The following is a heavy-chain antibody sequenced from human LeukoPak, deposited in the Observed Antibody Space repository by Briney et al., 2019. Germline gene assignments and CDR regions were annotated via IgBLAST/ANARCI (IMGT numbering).Heavy chain of an antibody. CDR2: IDDRGSPI. CDR3: VRGGTGNGNYFDF. CDR1: GFSFSSYS. Sequence: HPGGSLRLSCAASGFSFSSYSMNWVRQAPGKGLEWLSYIDDRGSPIKYADSVKGRFTISRDNAKNSLSLQMDGLRGEDTAVYYCVRGGTGNGNYFDFWGQGTLVTVSS. J-gene: IGHJ4*02. D-gene: IGHD1-1*01. V-gene: IGHV3-48*01.